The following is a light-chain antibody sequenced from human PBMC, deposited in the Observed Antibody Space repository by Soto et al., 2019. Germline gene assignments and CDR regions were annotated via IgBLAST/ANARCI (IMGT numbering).Light chain of an antibody. J-gene: IGKJ4*01. CDR2: GAS. CDR3: QQYGSSPALT. CDR1: QSVSSSY. Sequence: EIVLTQSPGTLSLSPGEGATLSCRASQSVSSSYLDWYQQKPGQAPRLIIYGASSRATGIPDRFSGSGSGTDFTLTISRLEPEDFAVYYCQQYGSSPALTFGGGTKVEIK. V-gene: IGKV3-20*01.